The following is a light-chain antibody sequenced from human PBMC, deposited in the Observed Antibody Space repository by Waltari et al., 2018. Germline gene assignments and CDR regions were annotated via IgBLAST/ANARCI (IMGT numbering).Light chain of an antibody. CDR2: WAS. Sequence: DIVMTQSPDSLAVSLGERATITCKSSQSFLFGSNNNNYLAWYQQNPGQPPKLLIYWASTRDSGVPDRFSGSGSQRDFSLTISSLQAEDVAVYYCQQYFSSPTFGQGTRVEMK. CDR1: QSFLFGSNNNNY. J-gene: IGKJ1*01. CDR3: QQYFSSPT. V-gene: IGKV4-1*01.